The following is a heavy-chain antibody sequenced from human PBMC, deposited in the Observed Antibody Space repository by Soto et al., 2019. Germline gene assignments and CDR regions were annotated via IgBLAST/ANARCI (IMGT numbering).Heavy chain of an antibody. Sequence: ASVKVSCKASGFTFTSSAVQWVRQPRGQRLEWIGWIVVGSGNTNYAQKFQERVTITRDMSTSTAYMELSSLRSEDTAVYYCAATVVVVAALDYWGQGTLVTVSS. CDR3: AATVVVVAALDY. CDR1: GFTFTSSA. J-gene: IGHJ4*02. D-gene: IGHD2-15*01. V-gene: IGHV1-58*01. CDR2: IVVGSGNT.